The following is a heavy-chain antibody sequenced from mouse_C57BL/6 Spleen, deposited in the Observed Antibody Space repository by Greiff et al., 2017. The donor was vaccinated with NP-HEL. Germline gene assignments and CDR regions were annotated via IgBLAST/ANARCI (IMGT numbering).Heavy chain of an antibody. D-gene: IGHD2-4*01. CDR3: ASAYYDYDGYWYFDV. CDR2: INPNNGGT. Sequence: VQLQQSGPELVKPGASVKISCKASGYTFTDYYMNWVKQSHGKSLEWIGDINPNNGGTSYNQKFKGKATLTVDKSSSTAYMELRSLTSEDSAVYYCASAYYDYDGYWYFDVWGTGTTVTVSS. J-gene: IGHJ1*03. V-gene: IGHV1-26*01. CDR1: GYTFTDYY.